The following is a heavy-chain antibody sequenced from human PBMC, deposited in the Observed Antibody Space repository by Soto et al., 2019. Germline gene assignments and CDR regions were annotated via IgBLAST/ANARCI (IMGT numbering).Heavy chain of an antibody. D-gene: IGHD5-12*01. J-gene: IGHJ5*02. V-gene: IGHV3-33*01. Sequence: PGGSLRLSCAASGFTFSSYGMHWVRQAPGKGLEWVAVIWYDGSNKYYADSVKGRFTISRDNAKNSLYLQMNSLRAEDTAVYYCARERDGAGYNSGWFGPWGQGALVTVSS. CDR1: GFTFSSYG. CDR3: ARERDGAGYNSGWFGP. CDR2: IWYDGSNK.